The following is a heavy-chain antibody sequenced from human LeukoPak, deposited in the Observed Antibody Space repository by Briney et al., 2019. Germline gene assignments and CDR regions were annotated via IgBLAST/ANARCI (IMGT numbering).Heavy chain of an antibody. D-gene: IGHD2-2*01. J-gene: IGHJ6*03. CDR1: GFTFSSYS. V-gene: IGHV3-21*01. CDR3: ARPVVPAAIDYYYYMDV. CDR2: ISSSSSYI. Sequence: NPGGSLRLSCAASGFTFSSYSMNWVRQAPGKGLEWVSSISSSSSYIYYADSVKGRFTISRDNAKNSLYLQMNSLRAEDTAVYYCARPVVPAAIDYYYYMDVWGKGTTVTVSS.